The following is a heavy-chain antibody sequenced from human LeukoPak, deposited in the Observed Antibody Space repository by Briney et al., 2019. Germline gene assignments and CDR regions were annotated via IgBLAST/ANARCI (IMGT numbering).Heavy chain of an antibody. CDR1: GFTFSSYA. J-gene: IGHJ6*02. CDR2: ISYDGSNK. V-gene: IGHV3-30*04. CDR3: ASSPRSGYYYDPYYYYGMDV. D-gene: IGHD3-22*01. Sequence: GGSLRLSCAASGFTFSSYAMHWGRQAPGKGLEWVAVISYDGSNKYYADSVKGRFTISRDNSKNTLYLQMNSLRAEDTAVYYCASSPRSGYYYDPYYYYGMDVWGQGTTVTVSS.